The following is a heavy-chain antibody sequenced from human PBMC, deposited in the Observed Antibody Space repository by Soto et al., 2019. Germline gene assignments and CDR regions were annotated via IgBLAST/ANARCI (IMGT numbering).Heavy chain of an antibody. CDR2: ISAYNGNT. CDR3: ARRKGSGSYSAFDI. D-gene: IGHD3-10*01. V-gene: IGHV1-18*04. CDR1: GYTFTSYG. Sequence: ASVKVSCKASGYTFTSYGISWVRQAPGQGLEWIGWISAYNGNTNYAQKLQGRVTMTTDTSTSTAYMELRSLRSDDTAVYYCARRKGSGSYSAFDIWGQGTMVTVSS. J-gene: IGHJ3*02.